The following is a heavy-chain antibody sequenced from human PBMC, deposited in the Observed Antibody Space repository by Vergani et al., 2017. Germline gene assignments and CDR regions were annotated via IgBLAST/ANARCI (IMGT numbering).Heavy chain of an antibody. D-gene: IGHD3-10*01. CDR3: ARDRHTYYYGSGSYYYYYGMDV. CDR2: ISSSSSTI. Sequence: EVQLVESGGGLVQPGGSLRLSCAASGFTLSSYSMNWVRQAPGKGLEWVSYISSSSSTIYYADSVKGRFTISRDNAKNSLYLQMNSLRAEDTAVYYCARDRHTYYYGSGSYYYYYGMDVWGQGTTVTVSS. CDR1: GFTLSSYS. V-gene: IGHV3-48*01. J-gene: IGHJ6*02.